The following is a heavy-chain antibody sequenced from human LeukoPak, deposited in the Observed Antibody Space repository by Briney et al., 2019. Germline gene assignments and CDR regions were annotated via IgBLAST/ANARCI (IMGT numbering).Heavy chain of an antibody. D-gene: IGHD6-19*01. J-gene: IGHJ5*02. CDR3: ARGRGSGHKENWFDP. V-gene: IGHV3-9*01. Sequence: GGSLRLSCAASGFRFDEYAMHWVRQAPGKGLEWVSGISWNSGNIDYADSVKGRFTISRDNAKKSLYLQMDSLRAEDTAVYYCARGRGSGHKENWFDPWGQGTLVTVSS. CDR2: ISWNSGNI. CDR1: GFRFDEYA.